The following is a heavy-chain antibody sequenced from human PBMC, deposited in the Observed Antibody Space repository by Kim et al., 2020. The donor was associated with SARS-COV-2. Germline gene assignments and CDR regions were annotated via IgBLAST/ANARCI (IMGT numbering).Heavy chain of an antibody. Sequence: DSVKGRFTISRDNAKNSLYLQMNSLRAEDTALYYCAKGLERTYYYYGMDVWGQGTTVTVSS. D-gene: IGHD1-1*01. CDR3: AKGLERTYYYYGMDV. V-gene: IGHV3-9*01. J-gene: IGHJ6*02.